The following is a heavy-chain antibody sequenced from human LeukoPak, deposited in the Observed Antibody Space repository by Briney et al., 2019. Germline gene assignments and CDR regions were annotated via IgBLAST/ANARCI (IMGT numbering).Heavy chain of an antibody. CDR3: ARFGSGRQFHYLDF. V-gene: IGHV3-7*01. CDR2: IKEDGSEK. D-gene: IGHD3-10*01. CDR1: GFTFSNYW. Sequence: PGGSLRLSCAASGFTFSNYWMSWVRQAPGKGLEWVANIKEDGSEKNYVDSVKGRFTISRANPKNSLYLQMNSLRAEDTALYYCARFGSGRQFHYLDFWGQGALVTVSS. J-gene: IGHJ4*02.